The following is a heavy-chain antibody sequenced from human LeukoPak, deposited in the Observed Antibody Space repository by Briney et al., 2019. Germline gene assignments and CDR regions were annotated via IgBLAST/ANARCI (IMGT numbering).Heavy chain of an antibody. V-gene: IGHV3-30*04. D-gene: IGHD5-18*01. J-gene: IGHJ4*02. CDR3: AKSGYSYVTY. CDR2: ISYDGSNK. CDR1: GFTFSSYA. Sequence: GGSLRLSCAASGFTFSSYAMHWVRQAPGKGLEWVAVISYDGSNKYYADSVKGRFTISRDNSKNTLYLQMNSLRAEDTAVYYCAKSGYSYVTYWGQGTLVTVSS.